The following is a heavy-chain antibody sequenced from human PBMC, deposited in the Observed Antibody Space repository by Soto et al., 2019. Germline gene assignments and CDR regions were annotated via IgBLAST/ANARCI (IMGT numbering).Heavy chain of an antibody. CDR1: GFTFSNYG. Sequence: QVQLVESGGGVVQPGGSLRLSCAASGFTFSNYGMYWARQAPGKGLQWVTFIWNDGKNSFYEDSVKGRFTNSRNTFKNTLYLKLDSRRAEDTGVYYCRRGYGGSFPHWYFALWGRGTRVAVSS. CDR3: RRGYGGSFPHWYFAL. V-gene: IGHV3-33*01. D-gene: IGHD1-26*01. CDR2: IWNDGKNS. J-gene: IGHJ2*01.